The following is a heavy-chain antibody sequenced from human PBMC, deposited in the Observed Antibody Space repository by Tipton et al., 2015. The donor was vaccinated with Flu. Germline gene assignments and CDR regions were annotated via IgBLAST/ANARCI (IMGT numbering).Heavy chain of an antibody. CDR1: GFTFSSYA. Sequence: SLRLSCGASGFTFSSYAMSWVRQVPGKGLEWVSVISGSGGSTYYADSVKGRFTISRDNSQTTLYLQMNSLRVEDTAVYYCASDRVVGAASGYYYSYYGMDVWSQGTTVTVSS. CDR3: ASDRVVGAASGYYYSYYGMDV. J-gene: IGHJ6*02. V-gene: IGHV3-23*01. D-gene: IGHD1-26*01. CDR2: ISGSGGST.